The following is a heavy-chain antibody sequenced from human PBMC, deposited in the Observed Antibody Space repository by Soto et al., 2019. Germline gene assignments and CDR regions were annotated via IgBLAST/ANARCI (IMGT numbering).Heavy chain of an antibody. J-gene: IGHJ3*02. CDR1: GGSISSYY. V-gene: IGHV4-59*01. CDR3: ARVTGVGAFDI. CDR2: IYYSGST. Sequence: QVQLQESGPGLVKPSETLSLTCTVSGGSISSYYWSWIRQPPGKGLEWIGYIYYSGSTNYNPSLMCRLTISVETYKNQFSLKLSSVSAADTAVYYCARVTGVGAFDIWGQGTMVTVSS. D-gene: IGHD3-10*01.